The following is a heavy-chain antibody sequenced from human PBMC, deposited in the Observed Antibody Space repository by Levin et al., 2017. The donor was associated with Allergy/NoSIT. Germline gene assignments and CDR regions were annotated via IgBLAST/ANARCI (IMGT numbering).Heavy chain of an antibody. D-gene: IGHD6-19*01. J-gene: IGHJ4*02. CDR1: GDRVSSNSAT. CDR2: TYYRSKWYN. V-gene: IGHV6-1*01. CDR3: ARGRGDIAVAGTTHFDY. Sequence: SQTLSLTCAISGDRVSSNSATWNWIRQSPSRGLEWLGRTYYRSKWYNDYAVSVKSRITINPDTSKNQFSLQLNSVTPEDTAVYYCARGRGDIAVAGTTHFDYWGQGTLVTVSS.